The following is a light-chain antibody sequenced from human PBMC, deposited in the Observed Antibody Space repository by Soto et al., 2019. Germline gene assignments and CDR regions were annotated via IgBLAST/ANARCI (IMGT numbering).Light chain of an antibody. CDR1: QSVTSSY. CDR2: GAS. V-gene: IGKV3-20*01. Sequence: EIVLTQSADTLSFSPGERATLSCRASQSVTSSYLAWYQQRPGQAPRLLIHGASSRATGIPDRFSGTESGTDFTLTISRLEPEDSAVYYCQQYGSSPSTFGQGTQLDIK. J-gene: IGKJ5*01. CDR3: QQYGSSPST.